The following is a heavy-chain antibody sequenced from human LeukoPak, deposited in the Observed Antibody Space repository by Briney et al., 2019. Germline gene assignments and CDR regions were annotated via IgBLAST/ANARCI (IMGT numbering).Heavy chain of an antibody. CDR3: VRDQFFSFDY. Sequence: GGSLRLSCAASGFTVSSNYMSWVRQAPGKGLEWVSVIYSCGSTYYADSVKGRFTISRDNAKNSLYLQMNSLRDEDTAVYYCVRDQFFSFDYWGQGTLVTVSS. V-gene: IGHV3-66*03. D-gene: IGHD3-3*01. CDR1: GFTVSSNY. J-gene: IGHJ4*02. CDR2: IYSCGST.